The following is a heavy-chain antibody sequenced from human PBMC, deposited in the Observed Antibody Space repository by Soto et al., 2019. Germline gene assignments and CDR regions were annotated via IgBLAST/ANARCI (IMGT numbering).Heavy chain of an antibody. V-gene: IGHV6-1*01. J-gene: IGHJ4*01. CDR2: TYYRSKWYY. CDR3: ARGEQYSGRIFDY. D-gene: IGHD1-26*01. CDR1: GDSVSSNSAG. Sequence: QTLSLACAISGDSVSSNSAGCSWVRHSPSRGLEWLGRTYYRSKWYYEYAVSVRGRITINPDTSKNQYSLQLNSVTPEDKAVYFCARGEQYSGRIFDYWGQGTLVTVSS.